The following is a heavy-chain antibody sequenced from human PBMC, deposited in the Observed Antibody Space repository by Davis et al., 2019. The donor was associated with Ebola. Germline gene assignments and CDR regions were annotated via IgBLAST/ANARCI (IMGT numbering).Heavy chain of an antibody. CDR1: GGSISSSSYY. CDR2: IYYSGST. CDR3: ARQLVGYYYDSSGYSLRAGATDY. J-gene: IGHJ4*02. D-gene: IGHD3-22*01. V-gene: IGHV4-39*01. Sequence: SETLSLTCTVSGGSISSSSYYWGWTRQPPGKGLEWIGSIYYSGSTYYNPSLKSRVTISVDTSKNQFSLKLSSVTAADTAVYYCARQLVGYYYDSSGYSLRAGATDYWGQGTLVTVSS.